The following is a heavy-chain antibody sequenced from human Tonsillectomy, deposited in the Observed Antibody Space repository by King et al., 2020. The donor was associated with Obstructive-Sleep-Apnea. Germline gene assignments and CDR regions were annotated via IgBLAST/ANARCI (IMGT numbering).Heavy chain of an antibody. J-gene: IGHJ4*02. CDR1: GYTFTSYY. D-gene: IGHD3-10*01. V-gene: IGHV1-46*01. CDR3: ARDGAHGSGSYLLY. CDR2: INPSGGAS. Sequence: VQLVESGAEVKKPGASVKVSCKASGYTFTSYYMHWVRQAPGQGLEWMGIINPSGGASIYAQKFQGSVTMTRETSTSTVYMELSSLRSEDTAVYYCARDGAHGSGSYLLYWGQGTLVTVSS.